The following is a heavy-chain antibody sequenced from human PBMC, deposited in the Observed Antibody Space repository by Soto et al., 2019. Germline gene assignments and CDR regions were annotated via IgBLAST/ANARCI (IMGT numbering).Heavy chain of an antibody. CDR1: GGTFSSYA. V-gene: IGHV1-69*06. CDR2: IIPIFGTA. Sequence: GASVKISCKASGGTFSSYAISWVRQAPGQGLEWMGGIIPIFGTATYAQKFQGRVTITADKSTSTAYMELSSLRSEDTAVYYCARDSSGLYYFCCRGQGTLFTVSS. CDR3: ARDSSGLYYFCC. D-gene: IGHD3-22*01. J-gene: IGHJ4*02.